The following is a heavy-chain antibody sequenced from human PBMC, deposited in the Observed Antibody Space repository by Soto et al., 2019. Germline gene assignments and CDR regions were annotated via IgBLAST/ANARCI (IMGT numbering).Heavy chain of an antibody. CDR2: IWYDGSNK. CDR1: GFTFSSYG. J-gene: IGHJ3*02. CDR3: ARVEAYYYDSSGPKDAFDI. D-gene: IGHD3-22*01. V-gene: IGHV3-33*01. Sequence: GGSLRLSCAASGFTFSSYGMHWVRQAPGKGLEWVAVIWYDGSNKYYADSVKGRFTISRDNSKNTLYLQMNSLRAEDTAVYYCARVEAYYYDSSGPKDAFDIWGQGTMVTVS.